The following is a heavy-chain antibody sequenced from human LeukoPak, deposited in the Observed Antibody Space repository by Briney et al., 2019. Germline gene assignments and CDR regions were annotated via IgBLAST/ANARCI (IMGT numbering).Heavy chain of an antibody. J-gene: IGHJ4*02. D-gene: IGHD6-13*01. CDR3: ARGVGAAAGLPPFDY. V-gene: IGHV4-34*01. Sequence: SETLSLTCAVYGGSFSGYSWSWIRQPPGKGLEWIGEIKHSGSTNYNPSLKSRVTISVDTSKKQFSLKLSSVTAADTAVYYCARGVGAAAGLPPFDYWGQGTLVTVSS. CDR2: IKHSGST. CDR1: GGSFSGYS.